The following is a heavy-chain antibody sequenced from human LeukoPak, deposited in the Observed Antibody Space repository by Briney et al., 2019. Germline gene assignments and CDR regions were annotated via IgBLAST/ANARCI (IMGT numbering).Heavy chain of an antibody. D-gene: IGHD1-26*01. CDR3: ARQRAPYSSTYYPDY. V-gene: IGHV4-39*01. CDR1: GCSISSCGYY. CDR2: IYYSGST. J-gene: IGHJ4*02. Sequence: PSETLSLPCTVSGCSISSCGYYWGWIRQPPGKGLEWIGGIYYSGSTFYRPSLRRLVTISVHTSKNQFSLKLTSVTAADTAVENRARQRAPYSSTYYPDYGGQATLVTVSS.